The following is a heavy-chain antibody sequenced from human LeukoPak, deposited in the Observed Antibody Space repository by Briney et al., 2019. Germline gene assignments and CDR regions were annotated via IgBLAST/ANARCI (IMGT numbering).Heavy chain of an antibody. CDR2: INPNSGGT. V-gene: IGHV1-2*02. CDR1: GYTFTGYY. J-gene: IGHJ6*03. Sequence: ASVKVSCKASGYTFTGYYMHWVRQAPGQGLEWMGWINPNSGGTNYVQKFQGRVTMTRDTSISTAYMELSRLRSEYTAVYYCARGVDGDQPRNYYYYYYMDVWGKGTTVTISS. CDR3: ARGVDGDQPRNYYYYYYMDV. D-gene: IGHD4-17*01.